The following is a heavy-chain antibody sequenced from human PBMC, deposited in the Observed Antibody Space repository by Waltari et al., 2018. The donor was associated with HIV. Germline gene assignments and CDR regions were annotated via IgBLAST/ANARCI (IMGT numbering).Heavy chain of an antibody. CDR1: GTTFTSYD. V-gene: IGHV1-8*01. CDR3: ARNMVTTRQYDY. CDR2: MNPNSGNT. J-gene: IGHJ4*02. Sequence: QVQLAQSGAEVNKPGASVKVSCTASGTTFTSYDTNWVRQATGQGLEWMGWMNPNSGNTGYAQKFQGRVTMTRNTSISTAYMELSSLISEDTAVYYCARNMVTTRQYDYWGQGSLVTVSS. D-gene: IGHD4-17*01.